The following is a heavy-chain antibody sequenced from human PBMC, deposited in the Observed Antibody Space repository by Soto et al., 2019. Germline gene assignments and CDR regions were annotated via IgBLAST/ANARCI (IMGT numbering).Heavy chain of an antibody. CDR2: IYSGGST. V-gene: IGHV3-66*01. D-gene: IGHD2-15*01. CDR1: GFTVSSNY. J-gene: IGHJ4*02. Sequence: PGGSLRLSCAASGFTVSSNYMSWVRQAPGKGLEWVSVIYSGGSTYYADSVKGRFTISRDNSENTLYLQMNSLRAEDTAVYYCARTCRGGNCSFDDWGPGTRVNVSS. CDR3: ARTCRGGNCSFDD.